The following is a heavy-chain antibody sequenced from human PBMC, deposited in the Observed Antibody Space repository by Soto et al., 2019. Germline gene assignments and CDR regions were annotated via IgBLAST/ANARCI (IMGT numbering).Heavy chain of an antibody. CDR1: GYTFTSYA. J-gene: IGHJ5*02. Sequence: ASVKVSCKASGYTFTSYAIGWVRQAPGQGLEWMGWISAYNGNTNYAQRLQGRVTMTTDTYTSTAYMELRNLRSDATAVYYCARIRPPMIVVVIGLDPWGQGTLVLVSS. V-gene: IGHV1-18*01. CDR3: ARIRPPMIVVVIGLDP. D-gene: IGHD3-22*01. CDR2: ISAYNGNT.